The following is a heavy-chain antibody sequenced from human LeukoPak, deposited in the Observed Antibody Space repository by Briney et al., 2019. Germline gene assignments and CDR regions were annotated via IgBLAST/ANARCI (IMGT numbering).Heavy chain of an antibody. V-gene: IGHV4-34*01. CDR1: GGSFSGYY. D-gene: IGHD6-13*01. CDR2: IYHSGST. Sequence: SETLSLTCAVYGGSFSGYYWSWIRQPPGKGLEWIGEIYHSGSTNYNPSLNSRVTISVDKSKNQFSLKPSSVTAADTAVYYCARHLRAAAGARYYYYYYYMDVWGKGTTVTISS. CDR3: ARHLRAAAGARYYYYYYYMDV. J-gene: IGHJ6*03.